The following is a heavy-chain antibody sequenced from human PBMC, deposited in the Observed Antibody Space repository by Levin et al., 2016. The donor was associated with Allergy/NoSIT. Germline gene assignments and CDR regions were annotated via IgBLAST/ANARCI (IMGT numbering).Heavy chain of an antibody. CDR1: GFSFRIYD. V-gene: IGHV3-23*01. Sequence: GGSLRLSCAASGFSFRIYDMSWVRQAPGKGLEWVASISGPGTATYYADSVKGRFTISRDNTKHTLFLQMSSLRGEDTAYYYCATGGIRGVTGTWWGQGNLVTVSS. CDR2: ISGPGTAT. J-gene: IGHJ4*02. CDR3: ATGGIRGVTGTW. D-gene: IGHD3-10*01.